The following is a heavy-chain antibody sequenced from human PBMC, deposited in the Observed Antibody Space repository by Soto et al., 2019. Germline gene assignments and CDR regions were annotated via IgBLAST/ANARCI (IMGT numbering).Heavy chain of an antibody. V-gene: IGHV3-23*01. CDR1: GFTFRRYA. CDR3: AKDRDAIVLPQLFDY. CDR2: ISGSGGST. J-gene: IGHJ4*02. D-gene: IGHD3-22*01. Sequence: GGSLRLSCAASGFTFRRYAMSWVRQAPGKGLEWVSAISGSGGSTYYADSVKGRFTISRDNSKNTLYLQMNSLRSEDTAVYYCAKDRDAIVLPQLFDYLGQGTLVTVSS.